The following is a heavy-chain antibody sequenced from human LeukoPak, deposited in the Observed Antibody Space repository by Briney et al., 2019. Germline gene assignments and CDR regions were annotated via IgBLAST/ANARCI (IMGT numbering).Heavy chain of an antibody. Sequence: GGSLRLSCEASGFTFSNSWMTWVRQTPGKGLEWVANIKTDGSEKYYVDSVKGRFTISRDNAKNSLYLQMNSLRAEDTAVYYCARDLSPATYSSSWRYWGQGTLVTVSS. J-gene: IGHJ4*02. CDR3: ARDLSPATYSSSWRY. D-gene: IGHD6-6*01. CDR2: IKTDGSEK. CDR1: GFTFSNSW. V-gene: IGHV3-7*01.